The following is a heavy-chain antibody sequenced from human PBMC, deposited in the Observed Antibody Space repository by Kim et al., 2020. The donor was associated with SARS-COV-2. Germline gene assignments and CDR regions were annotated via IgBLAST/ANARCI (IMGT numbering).Heavy chain of an antibody. D-gene: IGHD6-13*01. CDR3: ARWCRSSWTQFDY. CDR2: ISDSGSTI. Sequence: GGSLRLSCAASGFTFSDYKMNWIRQAPGKGLEWVSKISDSGSTIYYTDSVKGRFTISRDNAKNSLYLQMNSLRAEDTAVYYCARWCRSSWTQFDYWGQGILVTVSS. J-gene: IGHJ4*02. V-gene: IGHV3-11*01. CDR1: GFTFSDYK.